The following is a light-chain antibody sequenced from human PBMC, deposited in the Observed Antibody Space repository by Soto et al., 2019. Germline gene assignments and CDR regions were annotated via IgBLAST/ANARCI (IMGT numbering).Light chain of an antibody. V-gene: IGKV1-39*01. J-gene: IGKJ3*01. Sequence: DIQMTQSPSSLSASVGDRVTITCRASQSIRSYLNWYQQKPGKAPKLLIYAASSLQSGVPSRFSGSGSGTDFTLTISSLRPEDFATYYCQQSYSSLLTFGPGTKVDIK. CDR3: QQSYSSLLT. CDR2: AAS. CDR1: QSIRSY.